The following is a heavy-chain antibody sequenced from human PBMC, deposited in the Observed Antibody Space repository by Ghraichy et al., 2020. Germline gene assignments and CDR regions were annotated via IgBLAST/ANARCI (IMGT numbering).Heavy chain of an antibody. J-gene: IGHJ4*02. Sequence: ESLNISCAVYGGSFTSYYWSWIRQPPGKGLEWIGEINHWGSTNYNPSLKSRVTLSVDRSKVQFSLKLSSVTAADTAVFYCARGRKSSQQLVPLPFDYWGQGTLLTVSS. D-gene: IGHD6-13*01. V-gene: IGHV4-34*01. CDR2: INHWGST. CDR3: ARGRKSSQQLVPLPFDY. CDR1: GGSFTSYY.